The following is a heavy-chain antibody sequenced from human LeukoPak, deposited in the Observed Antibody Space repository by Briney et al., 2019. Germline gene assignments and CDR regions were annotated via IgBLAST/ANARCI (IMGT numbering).Heavy chain of an antibody. J-gene: IGHJ4*02. CDR3: ASGVPEGKVTAILLTY. CDR1: GFTFSSYW. V-gene: IGHV3-7*01. D-gene: IGHD2-21*02. Sequence: GGSLRLSCAASGFTFSSYWMSWVRQAPGKGLEWVANIKQDGSEKYYVDSVKGRFTISRDNAKNSLYLQMNSLRAEDTAVYYCASGVPEGKVTAILLTYWGQGTLVTVSS. CDR2: IKQDGSEK.